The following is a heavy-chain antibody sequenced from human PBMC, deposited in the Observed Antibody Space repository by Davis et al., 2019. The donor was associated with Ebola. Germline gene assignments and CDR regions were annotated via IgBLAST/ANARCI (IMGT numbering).Heavy chain of an antibody. CDR3: VRGGYYDDSGYSHAAFDI. V-gene: IGHV3-53*01. Sequence: GESLKISCAASGFSVSANYMIWVRQAPGKGLEWVSLMYAVGNTFYADSVKGRFTISRDNSKNTVYLHMNSLRADDTAVYYCVRGGYYDDSGYSHAAFDIWGQGTMVTVSS. D-gene: IGHD3-22*01. CDR1: GFSVSANY. J-gene: IGHJ3*02. CDR2: MYAVGNT.